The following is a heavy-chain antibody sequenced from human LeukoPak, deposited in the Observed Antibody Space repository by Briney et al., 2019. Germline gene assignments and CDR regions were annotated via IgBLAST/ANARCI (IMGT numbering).Heavy chain of an antibody. J-gene: IGHJ5*01. D-gene: IGHD4-17*01. Sequence: SETLSLTCSVSGGSLRRYYWSWLRQSAGEGLEWIGRIYSGGSATIYNPSLRSRVSMSGDTSKNQFTLNLRSVTAADTAIYYCARQLTTVMTRWFDSWGRGTLVTVSS. CDR1: GGSLRRYY. CDR3: ARQLTTVMTRWFDS. V-gene: IGHV4-4*07. CDR2: IYSGGSAT.